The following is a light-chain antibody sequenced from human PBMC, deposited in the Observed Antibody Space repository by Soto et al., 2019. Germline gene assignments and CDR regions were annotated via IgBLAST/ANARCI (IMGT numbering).Light chain of an antibody. J-gene: IGKJ1*01. CDR2: AAS. V-gene: IGKV1-39*01. Sequence: DIQMTQSPSPLSASVGDSVTITCRASQTIKTYLNWYRHKPGEAPKLLIYAASRLQTGLPSRFSGSGSGTFFTLSISSLQPEDFATYYCQQTYSTPGTFGQGTKVEL. CDR1: QTIKTY. CDR3: QQTYSTPGT.